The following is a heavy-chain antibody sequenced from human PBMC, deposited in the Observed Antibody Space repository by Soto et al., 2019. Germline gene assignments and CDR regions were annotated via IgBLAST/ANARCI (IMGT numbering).Heavy chain of an antibody. Sequence: SETLSLTCNVSGDSLSRNSYFWNWLRQPPGKGLEWIGYVSSAGKTKYNPSLEGRVTISVDTSKSHFSLKLTSVTSADTAVYFCAREWELLLYYVMDVCGQGTTVTVSS. D-gene: IGHD1-26*01. J-gene: IGHJ6*02. CDR1: GDSLSRNSYF. V-gene: IGHV4-61*01. CDR2: VSSAGKT. CDR3: AREWELLLYYVMDV.